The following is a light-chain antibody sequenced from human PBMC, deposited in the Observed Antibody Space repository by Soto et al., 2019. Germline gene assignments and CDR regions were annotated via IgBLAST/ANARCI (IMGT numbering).Light chain of an antibody. V-gene: IGKV3-20*01. J-gene: IGKJ4*01. Sequence: EIVLTQSPGTLSSSPGERATLSCRASQSVSSSYLAWYQQKPGQAPRLLIYGASSRATGIPDRFSGSGSGTDFALTISRLEPEDFAVYYCQQYGSGPLTFGGGTKVEIK. CDR1: QSVSSSY. CDR3: QQYGSGPLT. CDR2: GAS.